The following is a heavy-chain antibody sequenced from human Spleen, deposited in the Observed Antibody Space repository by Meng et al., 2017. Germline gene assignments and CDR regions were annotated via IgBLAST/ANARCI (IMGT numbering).Heavy chain of an antibody. D-gene: IGHD6-19*01. J-gene: IGHJ4*02. CDR1: GGSIRSGGYY. V-gene: IGHV4-31*03. CDR2: IYYSGTT. CDR3: ARGSTGWSTDYDN. Sequence: QLQLQESGPGLVKPSETLSLTCTVSGGSIRSGGYYWSWIRQHPGKGLEWIGFIYYSGTTSYNPSLKSRVSISVDTSKNQFSLKLRSVTAADTAVYYCARGSTGWSTDYDNWGQGTLVTVSS.